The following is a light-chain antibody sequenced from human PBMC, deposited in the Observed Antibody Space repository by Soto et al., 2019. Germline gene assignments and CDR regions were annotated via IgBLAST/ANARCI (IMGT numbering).Light chain of an antibody. J-gene: IGLJ2*01. Sequence: QSALTQPAAVSGSPGQSNTISCTGTSSDVGGYNYVSWYQQHPGKAPKLIIYEVSNRTSGVSNRFSGSKSGNTASLTISGLQAEDEADYYCSSYTSSSTRVFGGGTKLTVL. CDR3: SSYTSSSTRV. CDR2: EVS. V-gene: IGLV2-14*01. CDR1: SSDVGGYNY.